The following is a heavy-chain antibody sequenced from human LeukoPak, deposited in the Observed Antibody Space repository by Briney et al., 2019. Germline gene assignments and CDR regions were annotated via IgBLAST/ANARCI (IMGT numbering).Heavy chain of an antibody. Sequence: GGSLRLSCAASGFTFSSYAMHWVRQAPGKGLEWVAVISYDGSSKYYADSVKGRFTISRDNSKNTLYLQMNSLRAEDTAVYYCAKTPEEGDFWSGYYYYFDYWGQGTLVTVSS. V-gene: IGHV3-30*04. CDR3: AKTPEEGDFWSGYYYYFDY. CDR2: ISYDGSSK. D-gene: IGHD3-3*01. CDR1: GFTFSSYA. J-gene: IGHJ4*02.